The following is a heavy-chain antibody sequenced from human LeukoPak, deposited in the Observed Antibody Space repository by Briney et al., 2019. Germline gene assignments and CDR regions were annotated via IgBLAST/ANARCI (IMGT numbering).Heavy chain of an antibody. CDR3: ARDQAGSGHYADY. D-gene: IGHD3-10*01. Sequence: GGSLRLSCAASEFTFRSYAMSWVRQAPGKGLEWVSAISGSGATTYSADSVKGRFTISRDNSKNTLYLQMNSLRAEDTAVYYCARDQAGSGHYADYWGQGTLVTVST. V-gene: IGHV3-23*01. CDR1: EFTFRSYA. CDR2: ISGSGATT. J-gene: IGHJ4*02.